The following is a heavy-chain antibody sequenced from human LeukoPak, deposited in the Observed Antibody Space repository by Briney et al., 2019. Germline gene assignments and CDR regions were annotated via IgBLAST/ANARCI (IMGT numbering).Heavy chain of an antibody. CDR2: IYYSGST. CDR3: ARDRVAAAGTFHWFDP. D-gene: IGHD6-13*01. V-gene: IGHV4-59*01. Sequence: SETLSLTCTVSGGSISSYFWSWIRQPPGKGLEWIGYIYYSGSTNYNPSLKSRVTISVDPSKNQFSLKLSSVTAADTAVYYCARDRVAAAGTFHWFDPWGQGTLVTVSS. J-gene: IGHJ5*02. CDR1: GGSISSYF.